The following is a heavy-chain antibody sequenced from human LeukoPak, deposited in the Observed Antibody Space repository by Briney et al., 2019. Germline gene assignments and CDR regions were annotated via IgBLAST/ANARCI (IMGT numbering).Heavy chain of an antibody. CDR2: IYHSGST. D-gene: IGHD3-10*01. Sequence: PSETLSLTCTVSGYSISSGYYWGWIRQPPGKGLEWIGSIYHSGSTYYNPSLKSRVTISVDTSKNQFSLKLSSVTAADTAVYYCAREERQVLWFGEPWGWFDPWGQGTLVTVSS. J-gene: IGHJ5*02. V-gene: IGHV4-38-2*02. CDR3: AREERQVLWFGEPWGWFDP. CDR1: GYSISSGYY.